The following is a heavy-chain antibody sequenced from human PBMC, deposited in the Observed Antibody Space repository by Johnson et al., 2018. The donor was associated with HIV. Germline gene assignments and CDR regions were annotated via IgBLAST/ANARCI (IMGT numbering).Heavy chain of an antibody. Sequence: VQLVESGGGVVQPGGSLRLSCAASGFTFSSYGMHWVRQAPGKGLEWVSVIYSGGSTYYADSVKGRFTISRDNSKNTLYLQMNSLRAEDTAVYYCARRSGYGFDMWGQGTMVTVSS. CDR2: IYSGGST. CDR1: GFTFSSYG. D-gene: IGHD5-24*01. CDR3: ARRSGYGFDM. J-gene: IGHJ3*02. V-gene: IGHV3-NL1*01.